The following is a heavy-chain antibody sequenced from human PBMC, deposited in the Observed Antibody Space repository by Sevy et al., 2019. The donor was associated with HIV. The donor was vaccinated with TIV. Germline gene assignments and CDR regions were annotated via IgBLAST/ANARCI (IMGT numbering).Heavy chain of an antibody. CDR1: GIAFSTYA. V-gene: IGHV3-23*01. CDR2: ISARGYST. J-gene: IGHJ4*02. CDR3: AKDFSDVYYYDSSATVDY. D-gene: IGHD3-22*01. Sequence: GGSLRLSCAASGIAFSTYAMFWVRQAPGKGLEWVSSISARGYSTYYKDSVKGRFTLARDNSRNTLDLQMNSLRADDTTVYYCAKDFSDVYYYDSSATVDYWGQGTLVTVSS.